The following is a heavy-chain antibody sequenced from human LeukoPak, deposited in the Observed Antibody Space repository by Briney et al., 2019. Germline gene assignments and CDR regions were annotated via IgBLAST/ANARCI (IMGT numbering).Heavy chain of an antibody. CDR3: ARRSTLYGDYAD. V-gene: IGHV4-4*07. Sequence: PSETLSLTCTVSGGSISSYYWSWIRQPAGKGLEWIGRIYTSGSTNYNPSLKSRVSMSVDTSKNQFSLDLNSVTAADTAVYYCARRSTLYGDYADWGQGTLVTVSS. CDR2: IYTSGST. J-gene: IGHJ4*02. CDR1: GGSISSYY. D-gene: IGHD4-17*01.